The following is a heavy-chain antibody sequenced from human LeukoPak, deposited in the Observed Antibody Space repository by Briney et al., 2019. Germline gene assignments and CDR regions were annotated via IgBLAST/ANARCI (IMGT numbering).Heavy chain of an antibody. CDR1: GGSISSYY. J-gene: IGHJ4*02. CDR3: ARDMTTVVTPGFDY. D-gene: IGHD4-23*01. V-gene: IGHV4-59*12. Sequence: SETLSLTCTVSGGSISSYYWSWIRQPPGKGLEWIGYIYYSGSTNYNPSLKSRVTMSVDTSKNQFSLKLSSVTAADTAVYYCARDMTTVVTPGFDYWGQGTLVTVSS. CDR2: IYYSGST.